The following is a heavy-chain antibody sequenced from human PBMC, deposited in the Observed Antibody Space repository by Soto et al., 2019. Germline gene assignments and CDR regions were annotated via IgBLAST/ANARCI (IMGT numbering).Heavy chain of an antibody. D-gene: IGHD3-22*01. Sequence: QPGWSLRLSFVSSGSNFDDSAMNWVRQVPGKGLEWVSGITWNSGHILYADSVKGRFTISRDNAKKSLYLELNSLRPEDTALYYCAKGRSSMIVVVMDYWGQGTPVTVSS. V-gene: IGHV3-9*01. CDR2: ITWNSGHI. J-gene: IGHJ4*02. CDR3: AKGRSSMIVVVMDY. CDR1: GSNFDDSA.